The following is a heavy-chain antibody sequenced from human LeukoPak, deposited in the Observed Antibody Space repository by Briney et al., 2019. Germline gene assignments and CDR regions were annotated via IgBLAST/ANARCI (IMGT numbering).Heavy chain of an antibody. V-gene: IGHV1-2*02. J-gene: IGHJ4*02. Sequence: ASVKVSCKASGYTFTGYYMHWVREAPGQGREWMVWINHNSGGTKYAQKFQGRVTMTRETSISTAYMGLSRLRSDYTAVYYCARDESVMDTAIVIFDYWRQATLVTDSS. D-gene: IGHD5-18*01. CDR2: INHNSGGT. CDR1: GYTFTGYY. CDR3: ARDESVMDTAIVIFDY.